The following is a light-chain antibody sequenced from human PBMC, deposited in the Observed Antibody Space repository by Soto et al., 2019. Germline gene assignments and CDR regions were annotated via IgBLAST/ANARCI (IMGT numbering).Light chain of an antibody. CDR1: ETLLHSNGHNY. CDR2: LGS. V-gene: IGKV2-28*01. Sequence: IVVTQSPLSLSVTPGEPASISCRSGETLLHSNGHNYLDWYVQKPGQSPQLLIFLGSDRASGVPDRFSVSGSGTNFTLKIRGVEAEDVGVYYCMQALQIPPTFGQGTRVDIK. CDR3: MQALQIPPT. J-gene: IGKJ1*01.